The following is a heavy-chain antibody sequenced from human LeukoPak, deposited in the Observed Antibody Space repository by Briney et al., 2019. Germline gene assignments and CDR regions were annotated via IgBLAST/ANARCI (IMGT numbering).Heavy chain of an antibody. CDR2: ISYSGST. V-gene: IGHV4-59*01. D-gene: IGHD3-22*01. CDR1: VGSFSGYY. Sequence: SWTLSLTCTVTVGSFSGYYWSWIRQPPGKELEWIGYISYSGSTNYKPSLKSRVTISLDASKNQFSLKLSSVTAADTAVYYCAGGGTYYYDSSGYYWGQGTLVTVSS. CDR3: AGGGTYYYDSSGYY. J-gene: IGHJ4*02.